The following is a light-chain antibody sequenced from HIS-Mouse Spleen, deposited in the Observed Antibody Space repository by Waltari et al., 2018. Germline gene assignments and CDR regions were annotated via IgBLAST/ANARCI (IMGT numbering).Light chain of an antibody. CDR2: KAS. Sequence: SYELTQPPSVSVSPGQTARITCSGDAFPKQDAYWYHQKPGPAPVLVIYKASERPSGIPERFSGSSSGTTVTLTISGVQAEDEADYYCQSADSSGTYWVFGGGTKLTVL. CDR3: QSADSSGTYWV. J-gene: IGLJ3*02. CDR1: AFPKQD. V-gene: IGLV3-25*03.